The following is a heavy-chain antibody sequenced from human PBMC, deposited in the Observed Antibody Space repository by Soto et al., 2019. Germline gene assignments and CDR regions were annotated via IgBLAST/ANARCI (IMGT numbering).Heavy chain of an antibody. J-gene: IGHJ6*04. V-gene: IGHV4-59*01. CDR1: GGSISSYY. CDR3: ARDRFPLVDV. CDR2: IYYSGST. D-gene: IGHD3-16*01. Sequence: SETLSLTCTVSGGSISSYYWSWIRQPPGKGLEWIGYIYYSGSTNYNPSLKSRVTISVDTSKNQFSLKLSSVTAADTAVYYCARDRFPLVDVWGKGTTVTVSS.